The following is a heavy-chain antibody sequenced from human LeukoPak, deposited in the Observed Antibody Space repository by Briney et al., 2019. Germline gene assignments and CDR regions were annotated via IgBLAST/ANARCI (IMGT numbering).Heavy chain of an antibody. J-gene: IGHJ4*02. CDR1: GFTFSKYD. D-gene: IGHD2-21*02. CDR3: AKDHANTPVVTN. V-gene: IGHV3-23*01. CDR2: ITVGGGTT. Sequence: GGTPRLSCAASGFTFSKYDMTWVRQAPGKGLEWVSIITVGGGTTYYADSVKGRFTISRDNSKNTLYLQMNSLRAEDTALYYCAKDHANTPVVTNWGQGILVSVSS.